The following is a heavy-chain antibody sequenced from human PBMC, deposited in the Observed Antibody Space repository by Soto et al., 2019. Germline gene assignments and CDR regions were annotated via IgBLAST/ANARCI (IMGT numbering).Heavy chain of an antibody. D-gene: IGHD2-15*01. CDR3: ARESPVVVVAATPAGNYFDY. V-gene: IGHV4-31*03. J-gene: IGHJ4*02. CDR2: IYYSGST. CDR1: GGSISSGGYY. Sequence: SETLSLTCTVSGGSISSGGYYWSWIRQHPGKGLEWIGYIYYSGSTYYNPSLKSRVTISVDTSKNQFSLKLSSVTAADTAVYYCARESPVVVVAATPAGNYFDYWGQGTLVTVSS.